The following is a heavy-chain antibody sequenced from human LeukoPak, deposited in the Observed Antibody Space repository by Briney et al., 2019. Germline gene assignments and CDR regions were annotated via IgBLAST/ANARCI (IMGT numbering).Heavy chain of an antibody. J-gene: IGHJ3*02. CDR1: GFTFSSYW. CDR3: AKDLGYYDSSGYYEGAFDI. V-gene: IGHV3-23*01. D-gene: IGHD3-22*01. Sequence: PGESLRLSCAASGFTFSSYWMSWVRQAPGKGLEWVSAISGSGGSTYYADSVKGRFTISRDNSKDTLYLQMNSLRAEDTAVYYCAKDLGYYDSSGYYEGAFDIWGQGTMVTVSS. CDR2: ISGSGGST.